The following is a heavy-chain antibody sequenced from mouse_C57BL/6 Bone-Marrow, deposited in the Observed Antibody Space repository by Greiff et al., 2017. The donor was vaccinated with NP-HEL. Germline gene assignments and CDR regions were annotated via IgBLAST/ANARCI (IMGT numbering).Heavy chain of an antibody. V-gene: IGHV1-78*01. D-gene: IGHD1-1*01. J-gene: IGHJ3*01. CDR3: ARGNYGSSCTFAY. Sequence: VQLQQSDAELVKPGASVKISCKVSGYTFTDHPIHWMKQRPEQGLEWIGYIYPRDGSTKYNEKFKGKATLTADKSSSTAYMQLNSLTSEDSAVYFCARGNYGSSCTFAYWGQGTLVTVSA. CDR2: IYPRDGST. CDR1: GYTFTDHP.